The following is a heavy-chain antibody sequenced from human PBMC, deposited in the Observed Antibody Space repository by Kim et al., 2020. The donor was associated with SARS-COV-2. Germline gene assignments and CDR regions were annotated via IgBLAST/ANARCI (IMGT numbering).Heavy chain of an antibody. D-gene: IGHD6-13*01. Sequence: GESLKISCKGSGYSFTSYWISWVRQMPGKGLEWMGRIDPSDSYTNYSPSFQGHVTISADKYISTAYLQWSSLKASDTAMYYCARRPGAAGTYYYGMDVWGQGTTVTVSS. CDR3: ARRPGAAGTYYYGMDV. CDR1: GYSFTSYW. CDR2: IDPSDSYT. J-gene: IGHJ6*02. V-gene: IGHV5-10-1*01.